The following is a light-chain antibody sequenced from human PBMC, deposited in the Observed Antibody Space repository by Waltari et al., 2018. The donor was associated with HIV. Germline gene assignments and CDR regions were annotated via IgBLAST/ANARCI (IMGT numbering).Light chain of an antibody. CDR2: WAS. J-gene: IGKJ4*01. V-gene: IGKV4-1*01. CDR1: LSLYSSNNKNY. Sequence: DIVMTQSPDSLPVSLGERATINCKSSLSLYSSNNKNYLAWYQQKPGQPPKLLIYWASTRESGVPDRFSGSGSGTDFTLTISSLQAEDVAVYYCQQYYVTSPLTFGGGTKVEIK. CDR3: QQYYVTSPLT.